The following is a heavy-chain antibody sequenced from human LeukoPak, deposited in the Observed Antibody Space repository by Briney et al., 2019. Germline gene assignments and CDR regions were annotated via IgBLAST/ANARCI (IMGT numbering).Heavy chain of an antibody. CDR3: ASPSIAAAGYYYYYMDV. D-gene: IGHD6-13*01. V-gene: IGHV3-21*01. CDR2: ISSSSSYI. J-gene: IGHJ6*03. Sequence: GGSLRLSCAASGFTFSSYSMNWVRQAPGKGLEWVSSISSSSSYIYYADSVKGRFTISRDNAKNSLYLQMNSLRAEDTAVYYCASPSIAAAGYYYYYMDVWGKGTTVTVSS. CDR1: GFTFSSYS.